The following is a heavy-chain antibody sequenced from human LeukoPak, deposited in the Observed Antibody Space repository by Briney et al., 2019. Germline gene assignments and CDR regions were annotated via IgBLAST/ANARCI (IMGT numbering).Heavy chain of an antibody. CDR1: GYTFTVYY. CDR2: INPNSGGT. J-gene: IGHJ6*03. Sequence: ASVKVSCKASGYTFTVYYMHWVRQAPGQGLEWMGWINPNSGGTNYAQKFQGRVTMTRDTSISTAYMELSRLRSDDTAVYYCARGPNDYGDYYYYYMDVWGKGTTVTVSS. V-gene: IGHV1-2*02. D-gene: IGHD4-17*01. CDR3: ARGPNDYGDYYYYYMDV.